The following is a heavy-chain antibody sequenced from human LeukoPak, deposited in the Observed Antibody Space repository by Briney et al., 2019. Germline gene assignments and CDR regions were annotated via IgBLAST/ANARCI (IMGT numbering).Heavy chain of an antibody. D-gene: IGHD4-17*01. CDR1: GFTFSSYW. CDR2: INSDGSST. Sequence: PGGSLRLSCAASGFTFSSYWMHWVRQAPGKGLVWVSRINSDGSSTSYADSVKGRFTISRDNAKNTLYLQMNSLRAEDTAVYYCARGGPDYGDRGYFDYWGQGTLVTVSS. CDR3: ARGGPDYGDRGYFDY. V-gene: IGHV3-74*01. J-gene: IGHJ4*02.